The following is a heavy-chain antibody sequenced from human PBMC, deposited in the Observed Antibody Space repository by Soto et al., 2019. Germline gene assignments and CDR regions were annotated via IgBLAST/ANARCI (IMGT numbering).Heavy chain of an antibody. V-gene: IGHV3-74*01. CDR1: GFIFSNYW. D-gene: IGHD3-10*01. Sequence: GGSLRLSCAASGFIFSNYWMHWVRQAPGKGLVWVSRINSDGGTSNYADSVKGRFTISRDNAKNTLYLQMNSLRAEDTAVYYCAKSVQRGGLPPLDYWGQGTLVTVSS. CDR2: INSDGGTS. CDR3: AKSVQRGGLPPLDY. J-gene: IGHJ4*02.